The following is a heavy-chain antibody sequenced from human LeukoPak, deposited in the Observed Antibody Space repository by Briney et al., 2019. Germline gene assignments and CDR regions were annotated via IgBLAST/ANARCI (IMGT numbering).Heavy chain of an antibody. CDR1: GDSVSTNSGA. CDR2: TYYRSKWSY. CDR3: ARGGIGYRSTSSCYFDS. J-gene: IGHJ4*02. V-gene: IGHV6-1*01. D-gene: IGHD2-2*01. Sequence: SQTLSLTCAISGDSVSTNSGAWNWIRQSPSRGLEWLGRTYYRSKWSYDYAVSMKSRISINPDTSKNQFSLQLNSVTPEDTAVYYCARGGIGYRSTSSCYFDSWGQGTLVTVSS.